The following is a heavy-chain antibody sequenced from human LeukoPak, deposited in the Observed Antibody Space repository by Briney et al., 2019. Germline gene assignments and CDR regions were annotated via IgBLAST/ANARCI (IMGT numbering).Heavy chain of an antibody. CDR2: IYSGGST. Sequence: PGGSLRLSCAASGFTVSSNYMSWVRQAPGKGLEWVSVIYSGGSTYYADSVKGRFTISRDNSKNTLYLQMNSLRAEDTAVYYCARVFPTMFWFDPWGQGTLVTVSS. CDR3: ARVFPTMFWFDP. V-gene: IGHV3-66*01. CDR1: GFTVSSNY. J-gene: IGHJ5*02. D-gene: IGHD3-10*02.